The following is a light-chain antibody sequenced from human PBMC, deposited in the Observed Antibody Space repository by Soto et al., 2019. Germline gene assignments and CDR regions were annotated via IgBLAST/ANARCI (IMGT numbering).Light chain of an antibody. CDR3: QQSYSTPWT. V-gene: IGKV1-39*01. CDR1: QSISSY. J-gene: IGKJ1*01. Sequence: DIPMTQSPSSLYASVGDRVTITCRASQSISSYLNWYQQKPGKAPKLLIYAASSLQSGVPSRFSGSGSGTAFTLTISSLQPEDFATYYCQQSYSTPWTFGQGTKVEIK. CDR2: AAS.